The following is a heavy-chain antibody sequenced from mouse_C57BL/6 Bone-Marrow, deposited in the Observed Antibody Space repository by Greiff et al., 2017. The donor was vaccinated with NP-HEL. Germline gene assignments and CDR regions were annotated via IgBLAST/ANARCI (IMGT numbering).Heavy chain of an antibody. CDR2: IYPRDGST. CDR1: GYTFTSYD. V-gene: IGHV1-85*01. Sequence: QVQLQQSGPELVKPGASVKLSCKASGYTFTSYDINWVKQRPGQGLEWIGWIYPRDGSTKYNEKFKGKATLTVDTSSSTAYMGLHSLTSEDSAVYFCARGHYYGSSYEGFDYWGQGTTLTVSS. CDR3: ARGHYYGSSYEGFDY. J-gene: IGHJ2*01. D-gene: IGHD1-1*01.